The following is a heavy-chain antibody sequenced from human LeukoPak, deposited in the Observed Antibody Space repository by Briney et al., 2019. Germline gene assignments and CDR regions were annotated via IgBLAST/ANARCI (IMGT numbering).Heavy chain of an antibody. CDR3: ARGQYYDSSGYYH. J-gene: IGHJ5*02. Sequence: GGSLRLSCAASGFTFSSYSMKWARQAPGRGLEWVSYISSSSSTIYYADSVKGRFTISRDNAENSLYLQMNSLRAEDTAVYYCARGQYYDSSGYYHWGQGTLVAVSS. V-gene: IGHV3-48*01. CDR1: GFTFSSYS. CDR2: ISSSSSTI. D-gene: IGHD3-22*01.